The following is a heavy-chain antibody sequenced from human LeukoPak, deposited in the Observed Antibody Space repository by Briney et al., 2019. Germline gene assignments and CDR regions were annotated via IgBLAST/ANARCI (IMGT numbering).Heavy chain of an antibody. CDR2: ISGSGGST. CDR3: AKDIGNKDDFWSGYNSYYFDY. Sequence: GGSLRLSCAASGFTFSSYAMSWVRQAPGKGLEWVSAISGSGGSTCYADSVKGRFTISRDNSKNTLYLQMNSLRAEDTAVYYCAKDIGNKDDFWSGYNSYYFDYWGQGTLVTVSS. CDR1: GFTFSSYA. D-gene: IGHD3-3*01. V-gene: IGHV3-23*01. J-gene: IGHJ4*02.